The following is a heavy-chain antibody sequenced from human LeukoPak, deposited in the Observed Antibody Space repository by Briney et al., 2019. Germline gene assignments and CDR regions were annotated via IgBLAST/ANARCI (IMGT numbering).Heavy chain of an antibody. CDR1: GFTFSSYA. Sequence: GGSLRLSCAASGFTFSSYAMHWVRQAPGKGLEWVAFISYDGSNKYYADSVKGRFTISRDNSKNTLYLRMNSLRAEDTAVYYCARDLLSFGGVISGGYYFDYWGQGTLVTVSS. D-gene: IGHD3-16*02. J-gene: IGHJ4*02. CDR2: ISYDGSNK. V-gene: IGHV3-30-3*01. CDR3: ARDLLSFGGVISGGYYFDY.